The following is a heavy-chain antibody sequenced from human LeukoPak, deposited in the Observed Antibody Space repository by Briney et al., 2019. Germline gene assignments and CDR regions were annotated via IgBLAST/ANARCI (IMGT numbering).Heavy chain of an antibody. V-gene: IGHV4-59*01. Sequence: SETLSLTCTVSGASFTSYHWSWIRQPPGKGLEWIGYIHYTGSTNYNPSLKSRVTISVDTSKSQFSLKLSSVTAADTAVYYCARHDYGATRDYWGQGTLVTVSS. J-gene: IGHJ4*02. D-gene: IGHD3-16*01. CDR2: IHYTGST. CDR3: ARHDYGATRDY. CDR1: GASFTSYH.